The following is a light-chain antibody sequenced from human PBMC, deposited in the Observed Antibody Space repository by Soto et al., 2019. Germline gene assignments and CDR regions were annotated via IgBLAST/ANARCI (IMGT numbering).Light chain of an antibody. CDR1: SSDVGNYNF. J-gene: IGLJ1*01. Sequence: QSALTQPASVSGSPGQSITISCTGTSSDVGNYNFVSWYQQHPGKDPKLMISEGGKRPSGVSDRFSGSKSGNTASLTISGLQAEDEADYYCCSYAGISTYVFGPGNQLTVL. CDR2: EGG. CDR3: CSYAGISTYV. V-gene: IGLV2-23*01.